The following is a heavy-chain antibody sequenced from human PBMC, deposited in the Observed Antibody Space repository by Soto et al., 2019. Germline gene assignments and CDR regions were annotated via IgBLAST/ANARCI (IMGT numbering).Heavy chain of an antibody. CDR2: ISSSSSYI. V-gene: IGHV3-21*01. D-gene: IGHD2-2*02. J-gene: IGHJ4*02. CDR3: ARDHCSSTSCYMGGGY. CDR1: GFTFSSYS. Sequence: EVQLVESGGGLVKPGGSLRLSCAASGFTFSSYSMNWVRQAPGKGLEWVSSISSSSSYIYYADSVKGRFTISRDNAKNSLYLQMNSLRAEDTAVYYCARDHCSSTSCYMGGGYWGQGTLVTVSS.